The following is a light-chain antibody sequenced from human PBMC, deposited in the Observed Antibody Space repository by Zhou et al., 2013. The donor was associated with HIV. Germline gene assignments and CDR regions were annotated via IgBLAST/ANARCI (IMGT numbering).Light chain of an antibody. V-gene: IGLV1-51*02. Sequence: QSVLTQPPSVSAAPGQKVTISCSGSNSNVGLNFVSWYQQLPGTAPKLLIYENSKRPSGIPDRFSGSRSGTSATLGIAGLQTGDEAHYYCATWDNNLSGVVFGGGTKLTVL. CDR3: ATWDNNLSGVV. CDR1: NSNVGLNF. CDR2: ENS. J-gene: IGLJ2*01.